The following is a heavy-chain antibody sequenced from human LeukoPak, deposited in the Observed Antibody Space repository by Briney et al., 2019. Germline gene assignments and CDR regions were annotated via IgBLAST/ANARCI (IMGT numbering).Heavy chain of an antibody. CDR1: GFTFSSYS. CDR2: ISSSSSYI. Sequence: AGGSLRLSCAASGFTFSSYSMNWVRQAPGKGLEWVSSISSSSSYIYYADSVKGRFTISRDSAKNSLYLQMNSLRAEDTAVYYCARDRMDDILTGYYYFDYWGQGTLVTVSS. J-gene: IGHJ4*02. D-gene: IGHD3-9*01. V-gene: IGHV3-21*01. CDR3: ARDRMDDILTGYYYFDY.